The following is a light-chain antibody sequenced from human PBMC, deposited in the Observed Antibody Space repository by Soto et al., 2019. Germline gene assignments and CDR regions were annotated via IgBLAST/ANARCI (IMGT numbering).Light chain of an antibody. Sequence: DIQMTQSPSTLSASVGDRVTVTCRASQSINTWLAWYQQKPGKAPKLLIYDASSLQSGVPSRFTGRGSGTEFTLTISSLQPGDFATYYCQQYNSYSRTFGQGTKVDIK. CDR3: QQYNSYSRT. V-gene: IGKV1-5*01. J-gene: IGKJ1*01. CDR2: DAS. CDR1: QSINTW.